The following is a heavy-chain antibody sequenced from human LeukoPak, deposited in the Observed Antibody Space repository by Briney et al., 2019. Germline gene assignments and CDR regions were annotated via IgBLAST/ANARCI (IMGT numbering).Heavy chain of an antibody. CDR3: ARDRSPVVATICVV. V-gene: IGHV3-30-3*01. J-gene: IGHJ4*02. Sequence: PGGSLRLSCAASGFTFSSYAMHWVRQAPGKGLEWVAVISYDGSNKYYADSVKGRFTISRDNSKNTLYLQMNSLGAEDTAVYYCARDRSPVVATICVVWGQGTLVTVSS. CDR1: GFTFSSYA. D-gene: IGHD5-12*01. CDR2: ISYDGSNK.